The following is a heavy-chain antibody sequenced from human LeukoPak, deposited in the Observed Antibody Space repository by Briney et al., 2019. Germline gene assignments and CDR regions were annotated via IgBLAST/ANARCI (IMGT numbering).Heavy chain of an antibody. Sequence: GGSLRLSCAASGFTFGDYAMHWVRPAPGKGLEWVSGITWNSRNIGCADSVKGRFTISRDNAKNFLYLQMNGLKAEDTALYYCAKRSGGRSAATNSDYYYAMDVWGQGTTVTVSS. CDR1: GFTFGDYA. CDR3: AKRSGGRSAATNSDYYYAMDV. D-gene: IGHD3-10*01. CDR2: ITWNSRNI. J-gene: IGHJ6*02. V-gene: IGHV3-9*01.